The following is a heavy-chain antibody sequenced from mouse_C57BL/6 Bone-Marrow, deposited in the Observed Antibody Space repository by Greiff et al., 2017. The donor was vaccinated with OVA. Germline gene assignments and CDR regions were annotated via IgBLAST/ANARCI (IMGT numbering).Heavy chain of an antibody. Sequence: DVQLQESGPGLVKPSQSLSLTCSVTGYSIPSGYYWNWIRQFPGNKLEWMGYISYDGSNNYNQSLKNRISITRVTSKNQFFLKLNSVTTEDTATYYCAREGYNYGSSYFDYWGQGTTLTVSS. CDR2: ISYDGSN. D-gene: IGHD1-1*01. CDR3: AREGYNYGSSYFDY. J-gene: IGHJ2*01. V-gene: IGHV3-6*01. CDR1: GYSIPSGYY.